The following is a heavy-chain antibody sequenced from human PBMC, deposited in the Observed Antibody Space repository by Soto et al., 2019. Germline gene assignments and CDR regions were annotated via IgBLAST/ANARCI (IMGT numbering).Heavy chain of an antibody. J-gene: IGHJ5*02. D-gene: IGHD3-10*01. V-gene: IGHV4-39*01. CDR1: GASITSGSYY. CDR3: ARHEGNYNYNWFEP. Sequence: QLQLLESGPGLVKSSETLSLSCTVSGASITSGSYYWAWIRQPPGKGLEWIGSFDYSGSTYYSASLKSRVTMSIDTSRNQVSLRLSSVTAADTAVYFCARHEGNYNYNWFEPWGRGTLVTVTS. CDR2: FDYSGST.